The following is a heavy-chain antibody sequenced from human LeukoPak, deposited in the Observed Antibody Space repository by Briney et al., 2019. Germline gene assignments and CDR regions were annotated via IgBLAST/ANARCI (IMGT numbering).Heavy chain of an antibody. V-gene: IGHV3-23*01. CDR1: GFTFSSYA. D-gene: IGHD5-24*01. Sequence: GGSLRLSCAASGFTFSSYAMSWVRQAPGKGLEWVSGISGSGDTTYYADSVKGRFTISRDNSKNTLYLQMNSLRAEDTAVNYCAKGRQARWLQSLFDYWGQGTLVTVSS. J-gene: IGHJ4*02. CDR2: ISGSGDTT. CDR3: AKGRQARWLQSLFDY.